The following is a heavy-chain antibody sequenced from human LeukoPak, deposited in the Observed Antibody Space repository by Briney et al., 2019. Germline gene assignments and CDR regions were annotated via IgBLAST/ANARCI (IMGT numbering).Heavy chain of an antibody. Sequence: PSETLSLTCTVSGGSFSSSSYYWGWIRQPPGRGLECIGSIYYRDSNYHNSSLKVRVTMSIDTSKNQFSLKLSSVTAAYTAVYYCARSILRYYYNASGCYPYYFDYWGQGVLVTVSS. J-gene: IGHJ4*02. CDR1: GGSFSSSSYY. CDR2: IYYRDSN. D-gene: IGHD3-22*01. CDR3: ARSILRYYYNASGCYPYYFDY. V-gene: IGHV4-39*07.